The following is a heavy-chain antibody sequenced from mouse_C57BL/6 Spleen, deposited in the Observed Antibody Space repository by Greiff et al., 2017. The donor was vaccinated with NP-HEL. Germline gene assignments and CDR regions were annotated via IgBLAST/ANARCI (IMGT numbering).Heavy chain of an antibody. CDR1: GYAFSSYW. V-gene: IGHV1-80*01. CDR2: IYPGDGDT. CDR3: ARSHDGYYGYFDV. Sequence: VKLMESGAELVKPGASVKISCKASGYAFSSYWMNWVKQRPGKGLEWIGQIYPGDGDTNYNGKFKGKATLTADKSSSTAYMQLSSLTSEDSAVYFCARSHDGYYGYFDVWGTGTTVTVSS. D-gene: IGHD2-3*01. J-gene: IGHJ1*03.